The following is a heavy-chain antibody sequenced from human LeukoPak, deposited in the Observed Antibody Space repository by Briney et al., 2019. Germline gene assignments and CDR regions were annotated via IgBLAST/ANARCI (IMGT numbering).Heavy chain of an antibody. V-gene: IGHV4-38-2*02. CDR3: ARRDYYGSGSYYKFDY. J-gene: IGHJ4*02. CDR1: GYSISSGYY. D-gene: IGHD3-10*01. CDR2: IYHSGST. Sequence: SETLSLTCTVSGYSISSGYYWGWIRQPPGKGLEWIGSIYHSGSTYYNPSLKSRVTISVDTSKNQFSLKLSSVTAADTAVYYCARRDYYGSGSYYKFDYWGQGTLVTVSS.